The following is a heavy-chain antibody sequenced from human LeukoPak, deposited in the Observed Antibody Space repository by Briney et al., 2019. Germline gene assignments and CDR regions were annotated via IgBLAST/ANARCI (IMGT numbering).Heavy chain of an antibody. Sequence: SETLSLTCTVSGGSISSSSYYWGWIRQPPGKGLEWIGSIYYSGSTYYNPSLKSRVTISVDTSKNQFSLKLSSVTAADTAVYYCARARRDIVATIWGGRHGRFDPWGQGTLVTVSS. V-gene: IGHV4-39*07. CDR1: GGSISSSSYY. D-gene: IGHD5-12*01. CDR2: IYYSGST. CDR3: ARARRDIVATIWGGRHGRFDP. J-gene: IGHJ5*02.